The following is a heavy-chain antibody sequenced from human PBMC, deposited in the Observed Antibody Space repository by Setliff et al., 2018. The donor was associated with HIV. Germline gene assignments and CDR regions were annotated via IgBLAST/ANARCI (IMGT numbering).Heavy chain of an antibody. CDR3: ARGDGTKYYYYYYMDV. V-gene: IGHV4-59*11. J-gene: IGHJ6*03. CDR2: IETTGTV. Sequence: SETLSLTCNLSGDSIRSQFWTWIRQTPGKGLEWIASIETTGTVNYSPSLKSRVSISLDPSRSQFSLKLSSVTAADTAVYYCARGDGTKYYYYYYMDVWGKGTTVTVSS. CDR1: GDSIRSQF. D-gene: IGHD1-7*01.